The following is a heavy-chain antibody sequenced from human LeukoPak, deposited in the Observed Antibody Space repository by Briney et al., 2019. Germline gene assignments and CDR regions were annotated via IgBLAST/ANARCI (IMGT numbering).Heavy chain of an antibody. CDR3: ARDPEYYYDSSGPSPAFDI. CDR2: IYENGGTT. V-gene: IGHV3-23*01. Sequence: GGSLRLSCVGSGFTFRSHAMSWVRQAPEKGLEFVSGIYENGGTTYYADSVKGRFSISRDNSKNSLYLQMNSLRAEDTAVYYCARDPEYYYDSSGPSPAFDIWGQGTMVTVSS. J-gene: IGHJ3*02. CDR1: GFTFRSHA. D-gene: IGHD3-22*01.